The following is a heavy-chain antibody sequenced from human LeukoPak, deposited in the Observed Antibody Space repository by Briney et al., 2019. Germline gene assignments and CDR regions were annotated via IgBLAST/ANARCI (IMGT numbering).Heavy chain of an antibody. V-gene: IGHV4-39*07. CDR3: ARGGSSTVLSYMDV. CDR1: GDSISTSNSY. CDR2: IYYSGNT. J-gene: IGHJ6*03. D-gene: IGHD4-11*01. Sequence: TTSETLSLTCTVSGDSISTSNSYWGWIRQPPGKGLEWIGSIYYSGNTYYNASLKSRVTISVDTSKNQFSLKLSSVTAADTAVYYCARGGSSTVLSYMDVWGIGTTVTVSS.